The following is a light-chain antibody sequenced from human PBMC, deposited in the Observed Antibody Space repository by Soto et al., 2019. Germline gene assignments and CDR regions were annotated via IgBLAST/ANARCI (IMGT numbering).Light chain of an antibody. CDR3: QQYGSSPTWT. V-gene: IGKV3-20*01. Sequence: EIVLTQSPGTLSLSPWERATLSCRASQSVSSSYLAWYQQKPGQAPRLLIYGASSRATGIPDRFSGSGSGTDFTLTFSRLEPEDFAVYYCQQYGSSPTWTFGQGTKVEIK. CDR2: GAS. J-gene: IGKJ1*01. CDR1: QSVSSSY.